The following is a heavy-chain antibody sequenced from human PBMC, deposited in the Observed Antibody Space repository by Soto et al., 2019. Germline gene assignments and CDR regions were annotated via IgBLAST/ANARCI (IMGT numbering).Heavy chain of an antibody. CDR3: ARENSTGDYYYYYMDV. CDR1: GFTFSSYG. Sequence: ESGGGVVQPGRSLRLSCAASGFTFSSYGMHWVRQAPGKGLEWVAVIWYDGSNKYYADSVKGRFTISRDNSKNTLYLQMNSLRAEDTAVYYCARENSTGDYYYYYMDVWGKGTTVTVSS. D-gene: IGHD4-17*01. J-gene: IGHJ6*03. CDR2: IWYDGSNK. V-gene: IGHV3-33*01.